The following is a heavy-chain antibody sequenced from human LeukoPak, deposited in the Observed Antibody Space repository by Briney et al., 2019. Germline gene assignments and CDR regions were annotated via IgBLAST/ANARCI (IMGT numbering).Heavy chain of an antibody. CDR3: AKDFWFQGYLDY. J-gene: IGHJ4*02. V-gene: IGHV3-30*18. D-gene: IGHD3-3*01. Sequence: PGGSLRLSCAASGFTFSSYGMDWVRQAPGKGLEWVAVISYDGSHKYYADSVKGRFTISRDNSKNTLYLQMNSLRAEDTAVYYCAKDFWFQGYLDYWGQGTLVTVYS. CDR2: ISYDGSHK. CDR1: GFTFSSYG.